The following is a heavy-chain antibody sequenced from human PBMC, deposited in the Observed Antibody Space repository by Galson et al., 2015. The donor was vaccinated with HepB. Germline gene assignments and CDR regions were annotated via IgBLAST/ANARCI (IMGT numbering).Heavy chain of an antibody. V-gene: IGHV3-30*18. D-gene: IGHD6-19*01. J-gene: IGHJ4*02. CDR3: AKDPYLYSALAGTMAGFDY. CDR2: ISYDGSNK. CDR1: GFTFSNYG. Sequence: SLRLSCAASGFTFSNYGMHWVRQAPGKGLEWVAGISYDGSNKYYADSVKGRFTIARDNSKNTLYLQLNSLRAEDTALYYCAKDPYLYSALAGTMAGFDYWGQGTLFTVSS.